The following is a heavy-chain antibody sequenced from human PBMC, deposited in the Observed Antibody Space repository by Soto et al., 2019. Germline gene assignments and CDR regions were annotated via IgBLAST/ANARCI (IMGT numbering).Heavy chain of an antibody. CDR1: GGTFSSYA. Sequence: SSVKVSCKASGGTFSSYAISWVRQAPGQGLEWMGGIIPIFGTANYAQKFQGRVTITADESTSTAYMELSSLRSEDTAVYYCAREIRQLWPQSNWFDPWGQGTLVTVSS. J-gene: IGHJ5*02. D-gene: IGHD5-18*01. CDR2: IIPIFGTA. V-gene: IGHV1-69*13. CDR3: AREIRQLWPQSNWFDP.